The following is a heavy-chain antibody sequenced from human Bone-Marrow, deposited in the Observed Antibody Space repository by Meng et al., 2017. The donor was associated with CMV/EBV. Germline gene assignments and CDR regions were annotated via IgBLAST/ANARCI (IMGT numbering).Heavy chain of an antibody. CDR3: ARQGSYCSSNSCFDF. V-gene: IGHV4-39*01. D-gene: IGHD2-2*01. Sequence: SETLSLTCTVSGGSISSSSYYWGWIRQPPGKGLEWIGSIYYSGSTYYNPSLKSRVTISVDTSKTQFSLKLSSVTAADTAVYYCARQGSYCSSNSCFDFWGQGTLVTVSS. CDR2: IYYSGST. J-gene: IGHJ5*01. CDR1: GGSISSSSYY.